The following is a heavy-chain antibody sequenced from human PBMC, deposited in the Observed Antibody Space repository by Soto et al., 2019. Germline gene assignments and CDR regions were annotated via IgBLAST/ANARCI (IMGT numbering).Heavy chain of an antibody. V-gene: IGHV4-34*01. CDR1: GGSFSGYY. D-gene: IGHD2-2*01. Sequence: SETLSLTCAVYGGSFSGYYWSWIRQPPGKGLEWIGEINHSGSTNYNPSLKSRVTISVDTSKNQFSLKLSSVTAADTAVYYCARAQARVVPAAIIDWFDPWGQGTLVTVSS. J-gene: IGHJ5*02. CDR2: INHSGST. CDR3: ARAQARVVPAAIIDWFDP.